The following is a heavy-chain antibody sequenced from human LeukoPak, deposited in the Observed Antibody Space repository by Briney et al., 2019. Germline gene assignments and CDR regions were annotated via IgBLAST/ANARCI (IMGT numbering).Heavy chain of an antibody. CDR2: ISGSGGST. CDR1: GFAFSSYA. CDR3: AKGLNYESSAAFDY. V-gene: IGHV3-23*01. Sequence: GGSLRLSCTASGFAFSSYAMTWVRQAPGKGLGWVSGISGSGGSTYYADSVKGRFTISRDNSRNTPYLQMNSLRAADTAVYYCAKGLNYESSAAFDYWGQGTLVTVSS. J-gene: IGHJ4*02. D-gene: IGHD3-22*01.